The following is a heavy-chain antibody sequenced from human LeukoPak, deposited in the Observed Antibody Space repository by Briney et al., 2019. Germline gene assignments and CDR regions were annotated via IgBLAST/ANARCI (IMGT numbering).Heavy chain of an antibody. CDR1: GFTVSSNY. CDR2: IYSGGST. CDR3: ARERTYCSSTSCYNWFDP. Sequence: PGGSLRLSCAASGFTVSSNYMSWVRQAPGKGLGWVSVIYSGGSTYYADSVKGRFTISRDNSKNTLYLQMNSLRAEDTAVYYCARERTYCSSTSCYNWFDPWGQGTLVTVSS. J-gene: IGHJ5*02. V-gene: IGHV3-66*02. D-gene: IGHD2-2*01.